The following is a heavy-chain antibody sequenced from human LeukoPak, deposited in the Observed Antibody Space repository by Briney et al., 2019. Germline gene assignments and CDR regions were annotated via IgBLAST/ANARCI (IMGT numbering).Heavy chain of an antibody. V-gene: IGHV1-18*01. Sequence: ASVKVSCKSSGFTFALYGVSWVRQAPGQGLEWMGWISGYNGNTKYAENLQGRLTMTIDSATSTAYMELRSLRSDDTAVYYCARDDCSGGNWYSGETDYWGQGTLVTVST. CDR3: ARDDCSGGNWYSGETDY. J-gene: IGHJ4*02. D-gene: IGHD2-15*01. CDR1: GFTFALYG. CDR2: ISGYNGNT.